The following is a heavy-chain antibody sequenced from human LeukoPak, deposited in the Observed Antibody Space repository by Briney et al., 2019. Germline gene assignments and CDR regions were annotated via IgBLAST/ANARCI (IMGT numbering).Heavy chain of an antibody. CDR1: GFTFSSYG. V-gene: IGHV3-30*02. Sequence: GGSLRLSCAASGFTFSSYGMHWVRQAPGKGLEWVAFIRYDGSNKYYVDSVKGRFTISRDNSKNTLYLQMNSLRAEDTAVYYCAKDKEGWYGYLSPFDSWGQGTLVTVSS. J-gene: IGHJ4*02. D-gene: IGHD3-10*01. CDR2: IRYDGSNK. CDR3: AKDKEGWYGYLSPFDS.